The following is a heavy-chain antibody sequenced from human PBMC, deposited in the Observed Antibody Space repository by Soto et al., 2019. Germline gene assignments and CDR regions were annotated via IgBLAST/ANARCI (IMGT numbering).Heavy chain of an antibody. CDR1: GYTFTSYG. CDR2: ISAYNGNT. J-gene: IGHJ4*02. CDR3: ARGKEMDCSGGSCYRESGLADY. Sequence: QVQLVQSGAEVKKPGASVKVSCKASGYTFTSYGISWVRQAPGQGLEWMGWISAYNGNTNYAQKLQGRVTMTTDTSTSTAYMELRSLRSDDTAVYYCARGKEMDCSGGSCYRESGLADYWGQGTLVTVSS. D-gene: IGHD2-15*01. V-gene: IGHV1-18*01.